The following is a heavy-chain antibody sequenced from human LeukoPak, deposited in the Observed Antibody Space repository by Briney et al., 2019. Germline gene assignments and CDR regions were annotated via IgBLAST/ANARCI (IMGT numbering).Heavy chain of an antibody. V-gene: IGHV5-51*01. CDR2: IFPGNSET. D-gene: IGHD4-17*01. CDR1: GYSFTTYW. Sequence: GESLKISCQGAGYSFTTYWIGWVRQMPGKGLEWMGIIFPGNSETRYSPSFQGQVTMSVDKSISTAYLQWSSLKASDTAMYYCARTASGDYWFDPWGQGTLVTVSS. CDR3: ARTASGDYWFDP. J-gene: IGHJ5*02.